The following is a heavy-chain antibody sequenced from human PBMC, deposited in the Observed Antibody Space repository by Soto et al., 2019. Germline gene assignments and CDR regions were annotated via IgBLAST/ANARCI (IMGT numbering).Heavy chain of an antibody. Sequence: SETLSLTCAVYGGSFSGYYWSWIRQPPGKGLEWIGEINHSGSTNYNPSLKSRVTISVDTSKNQFSLKLSSVTAADTAVYYCARDEAAVGTGWFDPWGQETRVTFPS. D-gene: IGHD6-13*01. CDR1: GGSFSGYY. CDR2: INHSGST. CDR3: ARDEAAVGTGWFDP. J-gene: IGHJ5*02. V-gene: IGHV4-34*01.